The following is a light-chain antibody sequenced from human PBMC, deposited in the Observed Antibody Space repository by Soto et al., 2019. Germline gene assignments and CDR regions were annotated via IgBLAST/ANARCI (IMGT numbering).Light chain of an antibody. J-gene: IGKJ4*01. CDR3: QQHINWPLT. V-gene: IGKV3-15*01. CDR1: QSVSSN. Sequence: EIVMTQSPATLSVSPGERATVSCRASQSVSSNLAWYQQKPGQAPRLLIYGASTRATGIPARFSGSGSGTEFTLTISSLQSEDFAVYYCQQHINWPLTFGGGTKVDIK. CDR2: GAS.